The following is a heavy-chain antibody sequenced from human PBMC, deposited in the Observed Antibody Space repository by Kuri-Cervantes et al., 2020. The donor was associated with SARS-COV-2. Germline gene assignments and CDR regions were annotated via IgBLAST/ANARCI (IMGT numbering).Heavy chain of an antibody. D-gene: IGHD3-10*01. CDR2: ISGSGGST. V-gene: IGHV3-23*01. Sequence: GGSLRLSCAASGFTFSSYAMSWVRQAPGKGLEWVSAISGSGGSTYYADSVKCRLTISRDNSKNTLYLQMNSLRAEDTAVYYCAKTTMVQGVIISGWIDYWGQGTLVTVSS. CDR3: AKTTMVQGVIISGWIDY. J-gene: IGHJ4*02. CDR1: GFTFSSYA.